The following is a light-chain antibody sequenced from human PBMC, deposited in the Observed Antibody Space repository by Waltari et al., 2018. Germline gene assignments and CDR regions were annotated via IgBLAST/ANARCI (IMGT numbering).Light chain of an antibody. CDR1: QDINNS. CDR2: FAS. V-gene: IGKV1-NL1*01. CDR3: QQLYSTPRT. Sequence: DIQMTQSPSSLSASVGDRVTVTCRASQDINNSLAWYQQKQGQAPKLLLYFASTLESGVPSRFSGGGSGTEYTLTISSLQPEDFAIYFCQQLYSTPRTFDQGTKVDIK. J-gene: IGKJ1*01.